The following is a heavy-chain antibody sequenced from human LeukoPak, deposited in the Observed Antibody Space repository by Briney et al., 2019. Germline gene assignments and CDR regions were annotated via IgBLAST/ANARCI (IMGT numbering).Heavy chain of an antibody. Sequence: PGGSLRLSCAASGFSFSTYAMSWVRQAPGKGLEWVSSISGSSGSTYYADSVKGRFTISRDNSKNSLYLQMNSLRAEDTAVYYCAKASTVIPAAGYYFDYWGQGSLVTVSS. D-gene: IGHD6-13*01. V-gene: IGHV3-23*01. J-gene: IGHJ4*02. CDR3: AKASTVIPAAGYYFDY. CDR1: GFSFSTYA. CDR2: ISGSSGST.